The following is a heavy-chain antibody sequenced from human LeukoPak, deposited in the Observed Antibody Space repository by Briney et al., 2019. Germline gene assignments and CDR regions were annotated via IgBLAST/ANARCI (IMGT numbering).Heavy chain of an antibody. Sequence: TSETLSLTCTVSGGSISSYYWSWIRQPPGKGLEWIGYIYYSGSTNYNPSLKSRVTISVDTSKNQFSLKLSSVTAADTAVYYCAREDQLLTGWLDPWGQGTLVTVSS. CDR2: IYYSGST. V-gene: IGHV4-59*01. D-gene: IGHD2-2*01. CDR3: AREDQLLTGWLDP. CDR1: GGSISSYY. J-gene: IGHJ5*02.